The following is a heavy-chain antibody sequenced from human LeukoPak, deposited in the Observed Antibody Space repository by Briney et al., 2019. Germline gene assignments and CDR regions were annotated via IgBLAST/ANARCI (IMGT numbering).Heavy chain of an antibody. CDR1: GYSFTSYW. J-gene: IGHJ3*02. V-gene: IGHV5-51*01. Sequence: GESLKISCKGSGYSFTSYWIGWVRQMPGKGLEWMGIIYLGDSDTRYSPSFQGQVTISADKSISTAYLRWSSLKASDTAMYYCARLEDYSGSSHDAFDIWGQGTMVTVSS. CDR2: IYLGDSDT. CDR3: ARLEDYSGSSHDAFDI. D-gene: IGHD1-26*01.